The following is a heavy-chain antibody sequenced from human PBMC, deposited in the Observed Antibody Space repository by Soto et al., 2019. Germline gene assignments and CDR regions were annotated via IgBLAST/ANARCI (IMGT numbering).Heavy chain of an antibody. Sequence: QVQLVQSGAEVKKPGASVKVSCKASGYTFTDYYMHWVRQAPGQGLEWMGWINPNSGGTNYAQKFQGRVTMTRDTSISTADMELSRLRSEDTAVYYCAREVQGYCSGSSCHRDAFDIWGQGTMVTVSS. CDR2: INPNSGGT. V-gene: IGHV1-2*02. CDR1: GYTFTDYY. D-gene: IGHD2-15*01. CDR3: AREVQGYCSGSSCHRDAFDI. J-gene: IGHJ3*02.